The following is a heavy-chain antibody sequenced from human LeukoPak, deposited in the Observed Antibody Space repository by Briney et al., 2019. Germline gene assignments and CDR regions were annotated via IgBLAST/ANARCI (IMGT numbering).Heavy chain of an antibody. CDR3: ARSSYSYDYVWGSYRY. Sequence: GSSVTVSCKASGGTFSSYAISWVRQAPGQGLEWMGRIIPILGIANYAQKFQGRVTITADKSTSTAYMELSSLRSEDTAVYYCARSSYSYDYVWGSYRYWGQGTLVTVSS. D-gene: IGHD3-16*02. CDR1: GGTFSSYA. CDR2: IIPILGIA. V-gene: IGHV1-69*04. J-gene: IGHJ4*02.